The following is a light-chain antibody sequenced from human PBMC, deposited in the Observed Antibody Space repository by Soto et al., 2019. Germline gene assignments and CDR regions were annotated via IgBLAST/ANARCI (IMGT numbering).Light chain of an antibody. Sequence: AIRVTQSPSSLSVSVRDRVTITCRASQNFXNDFHWYQQKPGEAPNVLXYAATTFQSGGPSRLSGSGSGTHFTLHISSLQPEDLANYFCLQDKRDPWTFGQGTKVDIK. CDR1: QNFXND. CDR2: AAT. J-gene: IGKJ1*01. CDR3: LQDKRDPWT. V-gene: IGKV1-6*01.